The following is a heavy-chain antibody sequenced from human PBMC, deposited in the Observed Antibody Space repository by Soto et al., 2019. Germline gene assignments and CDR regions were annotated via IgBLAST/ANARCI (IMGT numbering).Heavy chain of an antibody. CDR1: GFTFSTYA. Sequence: GGSLRLTCAASGFTFSTYAMSWVRKAPGKGLEWVSVMGEGGFSTQYAGSLKGRFTISRDNSKNMLYLQMNSLRSDDTAVYYCARDSITRVSADVPGMDVWGQGTTVTVSS. D-gene: IGHD2-21*01. CDR2: MGEGGFST. V-gene: IGHV3-23*01. J-gene: IGHJ6*02. CDR3: ARDSITRVSADVPGMDV.